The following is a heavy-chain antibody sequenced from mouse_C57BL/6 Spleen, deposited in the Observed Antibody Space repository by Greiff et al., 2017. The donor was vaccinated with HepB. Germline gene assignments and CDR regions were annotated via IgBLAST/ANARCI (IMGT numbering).Heavy chain of an antibody. CDR1: GFSLTSYG. CDR2: IWSGGST. J-gene: IGHJ3*01. CDR3: ARAAYYSNYFAY. V-gene: IGHV2-2*01. Sequence: QVQLKESGPGLVQPSQSLSITCTVSGFSLTSYGVHWVRQSPGKGLEWLGVIWSGGSTDYNAAFISRLSISKDNSKSQVFFKMNSLQADDTAIYYCARAAYYSNYFAYWGQGTLVTVSA. D-gene: IGHD2-5*01.